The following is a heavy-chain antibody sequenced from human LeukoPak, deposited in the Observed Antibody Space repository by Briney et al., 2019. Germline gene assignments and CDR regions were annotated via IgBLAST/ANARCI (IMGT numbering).Heavy chain of an antibody. D-gene: IGHD5-18*01. CDR3: ARGYSYGYRIDY. Sequence: GGSLRLSCVASGFTFSNYWMHWVRQAPEKGLVWVSRINSDGSSTSYADSVKGRFTISRDNAKNTLYLQMNSLRAEDTAVYYCARGYSYGYRIDYWGQGTLVTVPS. V-gene: IGHV3-74*01. J-gene: IGHJ4*02. CDR1: GFTFSNYW. CDR2: INSDGSST.